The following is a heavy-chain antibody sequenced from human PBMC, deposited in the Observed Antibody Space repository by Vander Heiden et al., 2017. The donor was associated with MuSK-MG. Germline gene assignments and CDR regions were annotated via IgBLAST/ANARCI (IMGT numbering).Heavy chain of an antibody. CDR1: GHY. CDR3: AQGWRGDV. Sequence: GHYWTWIRQPPGKGREWIGDINHRGSTNYSPSLKSRDTISVDTSKNKFSIKFTSVTAGDKAGDYVAQGWRGDVWGRGTLGKVAS. V-gene: IGHV4-34*01. J-gene: IGHJ2*01. D-gene: IGHD3-10*01. CDR2: INHRGST.